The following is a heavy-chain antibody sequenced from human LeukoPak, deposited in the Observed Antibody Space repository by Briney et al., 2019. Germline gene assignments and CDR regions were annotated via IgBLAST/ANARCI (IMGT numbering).Heavy chain of an antibody. CDR2: ISYDGSNK. V-gene: IGHV3-30-3*01. CDR1: GFTFSSYA. Sequence: VGSLRLSCAASGFTFSSYAMHWVRQAPGKGLEGVAVISYDGSNKYYADSVKGRFTISRDNSKNTLYLQMNSLRDEDTAVYYCARSLMVYAAPYYMDVWGKGTTVTVSS. J-gene: IGHJ6*03. D-gene: IGHD2-8*01. CDR3: ARSLMVYAAPYYMDV.